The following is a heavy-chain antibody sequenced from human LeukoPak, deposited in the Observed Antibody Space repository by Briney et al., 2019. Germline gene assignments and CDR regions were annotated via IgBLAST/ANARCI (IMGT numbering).Heavy chain of an antibody. CDR2: IYSGDNT. Sequence: GGSLRLSCAVSGFTVSRYYMSWVRQAPGKGLEWVSIIYSGDNTYYADSVKGRFTISRDNSKNTLYLQMNSLRVEDTAVYYCARAPDGYEAFDIWGQGTMVTVSS. D-gene: IGHD3-22*01. CDR3: ARAPDGYEAFDI. V-gene: IGHV3-66*01. J-gene: IGHJ3*02. CDR1: GFTVSRYY.